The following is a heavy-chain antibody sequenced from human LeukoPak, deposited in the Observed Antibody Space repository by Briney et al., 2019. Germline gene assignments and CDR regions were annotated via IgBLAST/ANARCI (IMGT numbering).Heavy chain of an antibody. CDR1: GYTFTSYY. J-gene: IGHJ4*02. Sequence: GASVKVSCKASGYTFTSYYTHWVRQAPGQGLEWMGIINPSGGSTSYAQKFQGRVTMTRDTSTSTVYMGLSSLRSEDTAVYYCARDLGWGVGGFGFDYWGQGTLVTVSS. V-gene: IGHV1-46*01. CDR3: ARDLGWGVGGFGFDY. D-gene: IGHD1-26*01. CDR2: INPSGGST.